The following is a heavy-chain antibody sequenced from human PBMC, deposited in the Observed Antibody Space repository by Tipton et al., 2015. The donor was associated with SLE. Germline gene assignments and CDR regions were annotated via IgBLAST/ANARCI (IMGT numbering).Heavy chain of an antibody. J-gene: IGHJ3*01. D-gene: IGHD5-24*01. CDR1: GGSISSYY. V-gene: IGHV4-59*08. CDR3: GRARVGMGYVFDL. Sequence: LRLSCTVSGGSISSYYWSWIRQPPGKGLEWIGYIYYSGSTNYNPSLTSRVTISADTSKNQFSLRLTSVTAADTALYYCGRARVGMGYVFDLWGQGTMVTVSS. CDR2: IYYSGST.